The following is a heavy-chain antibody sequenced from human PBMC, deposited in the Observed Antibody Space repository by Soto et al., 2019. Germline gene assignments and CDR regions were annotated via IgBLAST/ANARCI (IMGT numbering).Heavy chain of an antibody. CDR2: INAGNGNT. V-gene: IGHV1-3*01. J-gene: IGHJ6*02. CDR1: GYTFTSYA. Sequence: VASVKVSCKASGYTFTSYAMHWVRQAPGQRLEWMGWINAGNGNTKYSQKFQGRVTITRDTSASTAYMELSSLRSEDKAVNYCARGYCSSTSCYTGDYYYYGMDVWGQGTTVTVSS. CDR3: ARGYCSSTSCYTGDYYYYGMDV. D-gene: IGHD2-2*02.